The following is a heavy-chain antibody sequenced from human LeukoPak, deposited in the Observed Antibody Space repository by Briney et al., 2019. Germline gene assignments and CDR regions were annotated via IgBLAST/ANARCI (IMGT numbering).Heavy chain of an antibody. CDR2: ISSDGNLI. CDR3: AREEYDYALGALDV. Sequence: PGRSLRLSCATSGFTFSRYAMQWVRQAPGKGLEWVAVISSDGNLIFYADSVKGRFTISRDNSKNTVYLQMNSLRAEDTAVFYCAREEYDYALGALDVGGQGTTVSVSS. D-gene: IGHD4/OR15-4a*01. CDR1: GFTFSRYA. V-gene: IGHV3-30*04. J-gene: IGHJ6*02.